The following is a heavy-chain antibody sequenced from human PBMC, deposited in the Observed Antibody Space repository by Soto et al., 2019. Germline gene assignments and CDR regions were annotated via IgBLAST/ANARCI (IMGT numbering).Heavy chain of an antibody. CDR2: IYHSGST. J-gene: IGHJ4*02. CDR3: ARDWGTGFYNFDS. Sequence: SETLSLTCAVSGYSISTGFNWGWIRQPPGKGLEWIGSIYHSGSTYYNLSLKSRVTISADTSKNQISLKLISVTAADTALYYCARDWGTGFYNFDSWGQGTLVTVSS. V-gene: IGHV4-38-2*02. D-gene: IGHD1-1*01. CDR1: GYSISTGFN.